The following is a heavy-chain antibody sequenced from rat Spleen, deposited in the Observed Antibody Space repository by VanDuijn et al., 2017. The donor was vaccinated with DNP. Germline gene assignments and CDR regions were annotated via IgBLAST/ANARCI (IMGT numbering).Heavy chain of an antibody. CDR2: IGSAAYAP. Sequence: EVQLVESGGGLVQPGRSLKLSCAASGFTFSNYGMAWVRQAPAKGLEWVAYIGSAAYAPYSTDSVKGRFTISRDNAKSTLYLQMNSLRSEDMATYYCVRWNSGHFDYWGQGVMVTVSS. J-gene: IGHJ2*01. V-gene: IGHV5S13*01. CDR3: VRWNSGHFDY. D-gene: IGHD4-3*01. CDR1: GFTFSNYG.